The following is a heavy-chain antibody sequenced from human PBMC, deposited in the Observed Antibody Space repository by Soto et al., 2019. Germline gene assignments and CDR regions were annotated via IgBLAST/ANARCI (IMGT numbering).Heavy chain of an antibody. V-gene: IGHV1-46*01. J-gene: IGHJ4*02. CDR1: GDTFTSYY. D-gene: IGHD3-22*01. CDR2: INPSGGST. Sequence: GASVKVSCKSSGDTFTSYYMHWVRQAPGQGLEWMGIINPSGGSTSYAQKFQGRVTMTRDTSTSTVYMELSSLRSEDTAVYYCARDRDGYYDSSGYSDYWGQGTLVTVSS. CDR3: ARDRDGYYDSSGYSDY.